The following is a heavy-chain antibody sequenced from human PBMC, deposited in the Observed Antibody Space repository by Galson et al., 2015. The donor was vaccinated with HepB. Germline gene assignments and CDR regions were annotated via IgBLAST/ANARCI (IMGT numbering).Heavy chain of an antibody. CDR2: ISTGGGST. J-gene: IGHJ4*02. D-gene: IGHD3-10*01. V-gene: IGHV3-23*01. Sequence: SLRLSCAASGFTFNSYAMSWVRQAPGKGLEWVSSISTGGGSTYYADSVKGRFTISRDNSKNTLYLQMNSLRAEDTAVYYCARGGSVGRFDYWGQGTLVTVSS. CDR1: GFTFNSYA. CDR3: ARGGSVGRFDY.